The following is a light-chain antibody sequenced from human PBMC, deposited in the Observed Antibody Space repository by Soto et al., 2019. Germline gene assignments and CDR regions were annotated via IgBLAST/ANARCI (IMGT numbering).Light chain of an antibody. CDR1: QNINNW. CDR3: QQYSTYPIT. J-gene: IGKJ5*01. CDR2: KAS. Sequence: DIQMTQSPSTLSASVGDRVTITCRASQNINNWLAWYQQKPGKAPKLLIYKASSLESGVPSTFSGSGSGTEFTLTISSLQSDDFATYYCQQYSTYPITFGQGTRLEIK. V-gene: IGKV1-5*03.